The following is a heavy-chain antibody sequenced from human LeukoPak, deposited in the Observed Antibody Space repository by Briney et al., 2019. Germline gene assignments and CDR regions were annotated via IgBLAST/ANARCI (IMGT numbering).Heavy chain of an antibody. V-gene: IGHV1-69*13. Sequence: SVKVSCKASGGTFSSYAISWVRQAPGQGLEWMGGIIPIFGTADYAQKFQGRVTITADESTSTAYMELSSLRSEDTAVYYCARSPDITGTTEGWFDPWGQGTLVTVSS. J-gene: IGHJ5*02. CDR3: ARSPDITGTTEGWFDP. CDR2: IIPIFGTA. D-gene: IGHD1-20*01. CDR1: GGTFSSYA.